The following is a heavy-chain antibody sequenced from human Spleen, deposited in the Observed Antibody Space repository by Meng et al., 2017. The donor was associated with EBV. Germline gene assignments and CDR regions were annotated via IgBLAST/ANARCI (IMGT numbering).Heavy chain of an antibody. CDR2: INADNGDT. Sequence: QVQLVQSGAEVRQPGASVKVSCKASGYTFTTYAMHWVRQAPGQRLEWMGWINADNGDTKYSQRFQGRVTITRDTSASTAYMELSSLRSEDTAVYYCARDLYDSSGSTFDYWGQGTLVTVSS. J-gene: IGHJ4*02. CDR1: GYTFTTYA. V-gene: IGHV1-3*01. CDR3: ARDLYDSSGSTFDY. D-gene: IGHD3-22*01.